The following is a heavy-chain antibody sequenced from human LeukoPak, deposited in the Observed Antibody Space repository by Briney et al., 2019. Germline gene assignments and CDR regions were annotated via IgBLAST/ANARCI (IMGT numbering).Heavy chain of an antibody. CDR3: AKVRSRGAYGDYLNYFES. CDR2: ISYDGSNK. V-gene: IGHV3-30*18. D-gene: IGHD4-17*01. Sequence: PGGSLRLSCAASGFIFSNYGMHWVRQAPGKGLEWVAAISYDGSNKYYADSVRGRFTISRDNSKNTLYLQMNSLRAADTAVYYCAKVRSRGAYGDYLNYFESWGQGTLVTVSS. J-gene: IGHJ4*02. CDR1: GFIFSNYG.